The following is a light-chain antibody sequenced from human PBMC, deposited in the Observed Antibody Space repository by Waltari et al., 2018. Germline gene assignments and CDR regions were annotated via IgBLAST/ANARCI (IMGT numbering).Light chain of an antibody. V-gene: IGKV3-20*01. Sequence: EIVLTQSPGTLSLSPGERATLSCRASQSVSSSYLAWYQHKPGQAPRLLIYGAASRATGIPDRFSGSGSGTDFTLTISRLEPEDFAGYYCQQYGSSPQTFGQGTKVEIK. CDR3: QQYGSSPQT. CDR1: QSVSSSY. J-gene: IGKJ1*01. CDR2: GAA.